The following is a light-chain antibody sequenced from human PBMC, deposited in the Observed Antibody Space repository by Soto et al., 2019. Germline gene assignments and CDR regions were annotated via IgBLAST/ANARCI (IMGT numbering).Light chain of an antibody. V-gene: IGKV3-20*01. CDR3: QQFSSYPLT. J-gene: IGKJ4*01. CDR1: QTVRNNY. Sequence: EFVLTQSPGTLSLSPGERATLSCRASQTVRNNYLAWYQQKPGQAPRLLIYDAYSRATGIQDRFSGGGSGTDFTLTISRLEPEDFAVYYCQQFSSYPLTFGGGTKVDIK. CDR2: DAY.